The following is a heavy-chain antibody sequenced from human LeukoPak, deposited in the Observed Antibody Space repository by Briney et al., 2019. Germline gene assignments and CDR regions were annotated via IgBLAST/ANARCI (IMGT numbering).Heavy chain of an antibody. V-gene: IGHV3-53*01. Sequence: PGGSLRLSCAASGFTVSSNYMSWVRQAPGKGLEWVSVIYSGGSTYYAGSVKGRFTISRDNSKNTLYLQMNSLRAGDTAVYYCARDVPKVVVAATRPYWGQGTLVTVSS. J-gene: IGHJ4*02. CDR2: IYSGGST. CDR1: GFTVSSNY. CDR3: ARDVPKVVVAATRPY. D-gene: IGHD2-15*01.